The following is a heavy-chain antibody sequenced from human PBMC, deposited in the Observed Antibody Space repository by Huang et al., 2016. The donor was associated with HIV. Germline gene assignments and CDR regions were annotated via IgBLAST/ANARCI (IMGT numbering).Heavy chain of an antibody. J-gene: IGHJ3*02. D-gene: IGHD6-19*01. CDR1: GFTFSSYA. CDR2: IRGRGGSK. V-gene: IGHV3-23*01. Sequence: EVQLLESGGGLVQPGGSLRLSCAASGFTFSSYAMRWVRQAPGKGLEGVSAIRGRGGSKDYADSVKGRFTISRDNSKNTLYLQMNSLRAEDTAVYYCAKQSSGWYVSADAFDIWGQGTMVTVSS. CDR3: AKQSSGWYVSADAFDI.